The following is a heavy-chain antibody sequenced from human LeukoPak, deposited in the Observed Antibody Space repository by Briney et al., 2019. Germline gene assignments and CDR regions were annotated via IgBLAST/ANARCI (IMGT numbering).Heavy chain of an antibody. D-gene: IGHD3-10*01. CDR1: GGTLSRYP. CDR2: IIPIFGTA. Sequence: SVQVSCKASGGTLSRYPISWVRQAPAQGLEWVGGIIPIFGTANYAQKFQGRVTITTDESTSTAYMELSSLRSEDTAVYYGAREITMVRGARAGFDYWGQGTLVTVSS. V-gene: IGHV1-69*05. J-gene: IGHJ4*02. CDR3: AREITMVRGARAGFDY.